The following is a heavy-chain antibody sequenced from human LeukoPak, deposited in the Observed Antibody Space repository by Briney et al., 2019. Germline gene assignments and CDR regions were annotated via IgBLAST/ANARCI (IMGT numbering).Heavy chain of an antibody. D-gene: IGHD6-19*01. J-gene: IGHJ6*03. Sequence: PSETLSLTCAVYGGSFSGYYWSWIRQPPGKGLEWIGEINHSGSTNYNPSLKSRVTISVDTSKNQFSLKLSSVTAADTAVYYCARVSSGWPYYYYYYMDVWGKGTTVTVS. CDR1: GGSFSGYY. V-gene: IGHV4-34*01. CDR2: INHSGST. CDR3: ARVSSGWPYYYYYYMDV.